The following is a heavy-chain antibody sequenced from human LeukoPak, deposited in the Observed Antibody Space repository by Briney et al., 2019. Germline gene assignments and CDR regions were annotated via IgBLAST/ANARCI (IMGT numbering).Heavy chain of an antibody. CDR3: ARAKTAAGRGNWFDP. CDR2: INPNSGGT. D-gene: IGHD6-13*01. CDR1: GYTFTGYY. Sequence: ASVKVSCKASGYTFTGYYMHWVRQAPGQGLEWMGWINPNSGGTSYAQKFQGRVTMTRDTSISTAYMELSRLRSDDTAVYYCARAKTAAGRGNWFDPWGQGTLVTVSS. V-gene: IGHV1-2*02. J-gene: IGHJ5*02.